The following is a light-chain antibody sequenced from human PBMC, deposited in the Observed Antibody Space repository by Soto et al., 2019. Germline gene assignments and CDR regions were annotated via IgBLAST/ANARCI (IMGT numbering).Light chain of an antibody. Sequence: QSALTQPASVSGSPGQSITISCTGTSSDVGSYNLVSWYQQHPGKAPKLMIYEVSKRPSGVSNRFSGSKSGNTASLTISGLQAEDESDSYCCSYAGSSTLEYVFGTGTKVTVL. J-gene: IGLJ1*01. CDR2: EVS. V-gene: IGLV2-23*02. CDR1: SSDVGSYNL. CDR3: CSYAGSSTLEYV.